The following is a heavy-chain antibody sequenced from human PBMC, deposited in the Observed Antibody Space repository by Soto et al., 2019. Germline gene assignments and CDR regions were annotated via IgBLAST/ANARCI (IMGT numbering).Heavy chain of an antibody. D-gene: IGHD3-22*01. Sequence: SETLSLTCTVSGGSFSSYYWSWIRQPPGKGLEWIGHIYYSGRTNYNPSLKSRVTISGDTSKNQLSLKLSSVTAADTAVYYCARDYYYDSRGYPGAYYYGMDVWGRGTTVTVSS. CDR3: ARDYYYDSRGYPGAYYYGMDV. J-gene: IGHJ6*02. CDR1: GGSFSSYY. CDR2: IYYSGRT. V-gene: IGHV4-59*01.